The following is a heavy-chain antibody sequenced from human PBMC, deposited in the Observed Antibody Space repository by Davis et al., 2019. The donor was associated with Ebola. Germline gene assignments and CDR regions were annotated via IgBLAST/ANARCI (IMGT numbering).Heavy chain of an antibody. CDR2: ITWNSGTL. J-gene: IGHJ1*01. D-gene: IGHD6-19*01. CDR3: AKDHAHSSGWYSLPEYFQH. CDR1: GFSFDDYA. Sequence: PGGSLRLSCEASGFSFDDYAMHWVRQAPGKGLEWVSGITWNSGTLDYADSVKGRFTISRDNAKNSLYLQMNSLRAEDTALYYCAKDHAHSSGWYSLPEYFQHWGQGTLVTVSS. V-gene: IGHV3-9*01.